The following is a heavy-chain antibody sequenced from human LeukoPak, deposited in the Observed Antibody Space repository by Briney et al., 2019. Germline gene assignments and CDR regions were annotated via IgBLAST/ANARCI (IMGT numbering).Heavy chain of an antibody. Sequence: SVKVSCKASGGTFSSYAISWVRQAPGQGLKWMGGIIPIFGTANYAQKFQGRVTITADESTSTAYMELSSLRSEDTAVYYCASIGNDYVWGSYRYPFDYWGQGTLVTVSS. V-gene: IGHV1-69*13. CDR3: ASIGNDYVWGSYRYPFDY. CDR1: GGTFSSYA. J-gene: IGHJ4*02. D-gene: IGHD3-16*02. CDR2: IIPIFGTA.